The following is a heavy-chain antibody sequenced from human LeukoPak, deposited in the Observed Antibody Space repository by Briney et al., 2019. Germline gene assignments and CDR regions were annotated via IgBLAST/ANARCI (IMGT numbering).Heavy chain of an antibody. CDR1: GYSCTNYW. Sequence: GESLKISCKGSGYSCTNYWLGWVRQMPGEGVEWMGIIYPGDSDTRYSPSFQGQVTISADKYISTAYLQWNSLKASDTAIYYWARHSNIVGAVDYWGQGTLLTVSA. J-gene: IGHJ4*02. CDR3: ARHSNIVGAVDY. D-gene: IGHD1-26*01. CDR2: IYPGDSDT. V-gene: IGHV5-51*01.